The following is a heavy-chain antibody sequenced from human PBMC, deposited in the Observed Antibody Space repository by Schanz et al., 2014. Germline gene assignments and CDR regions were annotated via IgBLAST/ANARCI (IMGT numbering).Heavy chain of an antibody. D-gene: IGHD6-13*01. J-gene: IGHJ4*02. CDR1: SGSFSGYY. CDR3: ARGPDSTSADVTRGRRRYYFDY. Sequence: QVQLQQWGAGLLKPSETLSLSCAVYSGSFSGYYWSWIRQPPGKGLEWIGEINHSGSTNYNPSLKGRVTISVDTPKNQFSLKLSSVTAADTAVYYCARGPDSTSADVTRGRRRYYFDYWGQGTLVTVSS. V-gene: IGHV4-34*01. CDR2: INHSGST.